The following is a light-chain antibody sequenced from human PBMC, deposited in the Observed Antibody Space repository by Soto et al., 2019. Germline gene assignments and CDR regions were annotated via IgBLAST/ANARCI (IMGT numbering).Light chain of an antibody. Sequence: EFVRTQSPGTLSLSPGERATVSCSPSQSVSNNYLAWYQQKPGQAPRLLIYGASTRATGIPDRFSGSGSGTDFTLTISRLEPEDFAVYYCQKYGTSPWKCGQGTKGAIK. CDR3: QKYGTSPWK. J-gene: IGKJ1*01. V-gene: IGKV3-20*01. CDR1: QSVSNNY. CDR2: GAS.